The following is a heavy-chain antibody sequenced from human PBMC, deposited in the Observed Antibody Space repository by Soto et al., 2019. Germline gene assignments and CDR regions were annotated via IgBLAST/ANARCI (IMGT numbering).Heavy chain of an antibody. CDR3: ARDFAYGVGAMDLEGFDY. Sequence: QVQLVQSGAEVKKPGSSVKVSCKASGGTFSSYAISWVRQAPGQGLEWMGGIIPIFGTANYAQKFQGRVTITADESTSAAYMELCSLGSDDTAVYYCARDFAYGVGAMDLEGFDYWGQGTLVTVSS. J-gene: IGHJ4*02. CDR2: IIPIFGTA. CDR1: GGTFSSYA. V-gene: IGHV1-69*12. D-gene: IGHD1-26*01.